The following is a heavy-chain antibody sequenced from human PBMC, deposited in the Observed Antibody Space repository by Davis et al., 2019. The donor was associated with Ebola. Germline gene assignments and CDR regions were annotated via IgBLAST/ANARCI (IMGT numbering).Heavy chain of an antibody. J-gene: IGHJ4*02. CDR3: ASDHSNPGY. V-gene: IGHV3-48*02. Sequence: GESLKISCAASGFTFSSYSMNWVRQAPGKGLEWVSSISSSSSTIYYADSVKGRFTISRDNAKNSLYLQMNSLRDEDTAVYYCASDHSNPGYWGQGTLVTVSS. CDR1: GFTFSSYS. CDR2: ISSSSSTI. D-gene: IGHD4-11*01.